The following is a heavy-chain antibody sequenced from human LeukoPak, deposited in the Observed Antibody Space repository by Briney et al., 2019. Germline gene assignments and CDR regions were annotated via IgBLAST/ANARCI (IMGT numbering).Heavy chain of an antibody. CDR1: GGSISRGGYS. D-gene: IGHD3-22*01. CDR3: ARGGDSSGFYYYFDY. CDR2: IYHSGNT. Sequence: SETLSLTCTVSGGSISRGGYSWSWIRQPPGKDLEWIGYIYHSGNTYYNPSLKSRVTISVDRSKNQFSLKLTSVTAADTAVYYCARGGDSSGFYYYFDYWGQGTLVTVSS. V-gene: IGHV4-30-2*01. J-gene: IGHJ4*02.